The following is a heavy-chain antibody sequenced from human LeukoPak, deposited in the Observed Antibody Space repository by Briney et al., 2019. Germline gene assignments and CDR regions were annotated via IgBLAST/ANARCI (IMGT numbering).Heavy chain of an antibody. CDR1: GFTFSSYS. J-gene: IGHJ4*02. Sequence: GGSLRLSCAASGFTFSSYSMNWVRQAPGKGLEWVSSISSSSSYIYYADSVKGRFTISRDNAKNSLCLQMNSLRAEDTAVYYCVREPDGGNYDYWGQGTLVTVSS. CDR2: ISSSSSYI. V-gene: IGHV3-21*01. CDR3: VREPDGGNYDY. D-gene: IGHD4-23*01.